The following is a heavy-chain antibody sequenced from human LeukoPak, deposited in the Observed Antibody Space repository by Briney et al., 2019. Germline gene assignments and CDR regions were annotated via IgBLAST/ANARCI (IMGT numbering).Heavy chain of an antibody. D-gene: IGHD3-3*01. V-gene: IGHV4-30-2*01. CDR1: GGSISSGGYS. CDR3: ARGRTIFGVVSTSPGYWFDP. J-gene: IGHJ5*02. CDR2: IYHSGST. Sequence: SSQTLSLTCAVSGGSISSGGYSWSWIRQPPGQGLAWLGYIYHSGSTYYNPSLKSRVTISVDRSKNQFSLKLSSVTAADTAVYYCARGRTIFGVVSTSPGYWFDPWSQGTLVTVSS.